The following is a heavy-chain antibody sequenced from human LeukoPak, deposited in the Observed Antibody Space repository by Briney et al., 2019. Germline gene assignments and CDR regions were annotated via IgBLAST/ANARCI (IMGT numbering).Heavy chain of an antibody. V-gene: IGHV3-23*01. CDR3: AKDSLYYGGNSGGFDY. CDR1: GFTFSSYA. D-gene: IGHD4-23*01. CDR2: ISGSGGST. J-gene: IGHJ4*02. Sequence: GGSLRLSCAASGFTFSSYAMSWVRQAPGKGLEWVSAISGSGGSTYYADSVKGRFTISRDNSKNTLYLQMNSLRAEDTAVYYCAKDSLYYGGNSGGFDYWGQGTLVTVSS.